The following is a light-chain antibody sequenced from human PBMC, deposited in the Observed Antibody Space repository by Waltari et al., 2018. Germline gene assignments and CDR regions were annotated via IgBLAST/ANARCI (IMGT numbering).Light chain of an antibody. CDR3: QQYDSYPYT. V-gene: IGKV1-5*03. J-gene: IGKJ2*01. Sequence: DIQMTQSPSTLSASAGDRVTITGRASQRISTWLAWYQQKPGKAPRTLTYKASDLENGVPSRFSGSGSGTEFSLSISSLQPDDFATYVCQQYDSYPYTFGQGTKLEI. CDR2: KAS. CDR1: QRISTW.